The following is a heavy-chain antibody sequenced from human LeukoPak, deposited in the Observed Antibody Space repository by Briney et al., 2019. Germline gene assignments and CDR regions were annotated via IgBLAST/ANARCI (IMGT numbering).Heavy chain of an antibody. CDR1: GFTFSSYW. V-gene: IGHV3-7*01. CDR3: ARDGGLWFGELYHDY. CDR2: IKQDGSEE. D-gene: IGHD3-10*01. Sequence: GGSLRLSCAASGFTFSSYWMTWVRQAPGRGLEWVAHIKQDGSEEYYVDSVKGRFTISRDNAKNSLYLQMNSLRADDTAVYYCARDGGLWFGELYHDYWGQGTLVTVSS. J-gene: IGHJ4*02.